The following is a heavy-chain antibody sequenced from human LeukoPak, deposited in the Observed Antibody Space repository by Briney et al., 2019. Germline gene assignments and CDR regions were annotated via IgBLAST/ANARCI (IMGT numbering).Heavy chain of an antibody. J-gene: IGHJ4*02. CDR2: ISGSGGST. CDR3: AKLSGYSSSSYLIY. Sequence: PGGSLRLSCAASGFTFSSYAMSWVRQAPGKGLEWVSAISGSGGSTYYADSVKGRSTISRDNSKNTLYLQMNSLRAEDTAVYYCAKLSGYSSSSYLIYWGQGALVTVSS. CDR1: GFTFSSYA. D-gene: IGHD6-6*01. V-gene: IGHV3-23*01.